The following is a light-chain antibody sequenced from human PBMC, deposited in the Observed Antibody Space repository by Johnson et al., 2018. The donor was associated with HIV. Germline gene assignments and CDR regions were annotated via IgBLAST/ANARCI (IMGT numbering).Light chain of an antibody. V-gene: IGLV1-51*01. CDR2: DNS. Sequence: QSVLTQPPSVSAAPGQKVTISCSGSSSKIGNKYVSWYQQLPGTAPKVLIYDNSKRPSGIPDRFSGSKSGTSASLGITGLQTGDEADYYCGTWDSRLSAYVFGTGTKVTVL. J-gene: IGLJ1*01. CDR3: GTWDSRLSAYV. CDR1: SSKIGNKY.